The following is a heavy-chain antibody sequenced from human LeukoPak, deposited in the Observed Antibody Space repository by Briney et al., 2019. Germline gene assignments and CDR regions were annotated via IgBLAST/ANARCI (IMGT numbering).Heavy chain of an antibody. J-gene: IGHJ4*02. V-gene: IGHV4-39*07. CDR1: GGSISSSSYY. Sequence: SETLSLTCTVSGGSISSSSYYWGWIRQPPGKGLEWIGSIYYSGSTYYNPSLKSRVTISVDKSKNQFSLKLSSVTAADTAVYYCARVMDYYDSSGYPPFDYWGQGTLVTVSS. CDR2: IYYSGST. D-gene: IGHD3-22*01. CDR3: ARVMDYYDSSGYPPFDY.